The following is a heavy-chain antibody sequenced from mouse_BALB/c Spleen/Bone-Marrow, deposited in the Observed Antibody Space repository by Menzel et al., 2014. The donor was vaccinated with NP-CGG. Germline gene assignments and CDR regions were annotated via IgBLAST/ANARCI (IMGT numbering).Heavy chain of an antibody. J-gene: IGHJ3*01. D-gene: IGHD4-1*01. CDR2: ISNGGGST. Sequence: EVQLVESGGGLVQPGGSLKLSCAASGFTFSSYTMSWVRQTPEKRLEWVAYISNGGGSTYYPDTVKGRFTISRDNAKNTLYLQMSSLKSEDTAMYYCATGTFAYWGQGTLVTVYA. V-gene: IGHV5-12-2*01. CDR3: ATGTFAY. CDR1: GFTFSSYT.